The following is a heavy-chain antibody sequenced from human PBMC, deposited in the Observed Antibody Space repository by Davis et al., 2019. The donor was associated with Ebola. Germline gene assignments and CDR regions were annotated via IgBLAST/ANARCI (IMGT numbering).Heavy chain of an antibody. Sequence: GESLKISCAASGFTFSNYAMSWVRQAPGKGLEWVANIKQDGSEKYYVDSVKGRFTISRDNAKNSLYLQMNSLRAEDTAVYYCARKSTFFDYWGQGTRVTVSS. V-gene: IGHV3-7*03. D-gene: IGHD3-16*01. CDR1: GFTFSNYA. J-gene: IGHJ4*02. CDR3: ARKSTFFDY. CDR2: IKQDGSEK.